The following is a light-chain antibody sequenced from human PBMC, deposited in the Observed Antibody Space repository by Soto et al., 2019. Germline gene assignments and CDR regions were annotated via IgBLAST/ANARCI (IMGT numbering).Light chain of an antibody. V-gene: IGLV2-8*01. CDR2: EVS. Sequence: QSALTQPPSASGSPGQSVTISCTGTSSDIGSHNSVSWYQHHPGKAPKLMIYEVSKRPSGVPDRFSGSKSGNTASLTVSGLQAEDEADYYCSSYVGRKNGVVGTGTKLTVL. CDR1: SSDIGSHNS. CDR3: SSYVGRKNGV. J-gene: IGLJ1*01.